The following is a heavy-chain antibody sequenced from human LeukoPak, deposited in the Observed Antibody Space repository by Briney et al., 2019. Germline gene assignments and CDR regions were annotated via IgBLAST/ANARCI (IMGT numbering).Heavy chain of an antibody. J-gene: IGHJ5*02. V-gene: IGHV3-23*01. CDR3: AKISDYYGSGSYYR. Sequence: PGGSLRLSCAASGFTFSSYAMSWVRQAPGKGLEWVSAISGSGGSTYYADSVKGRLTISRDNSKNTLYLQMNSLRAEDTAVYYCAKISDYYGSGSYYRWGQGTLVTVSS. CDR1: GFTFSSYA. CDR2: ISGSGGST. D-gene: IGHD3-10*01.